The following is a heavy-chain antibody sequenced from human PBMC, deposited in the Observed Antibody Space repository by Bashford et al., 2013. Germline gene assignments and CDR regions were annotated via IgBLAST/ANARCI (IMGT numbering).Heavy chain of an antibody. CDR2: IGFIDSPV. CDR3: AATMFGVFISQGLY. Sequence: RQAPGKGLEWVSYIGFIDSPVYYADSVKGRFTISRDNAKNSLYLQMNSLRDEDTALYYCAATMFGVFISQGLYWGQGTLVTVSS. D-gene: IGHD3-3*01. J-gene: IGHJ4*02. V-gene: IGHV3-11*01.